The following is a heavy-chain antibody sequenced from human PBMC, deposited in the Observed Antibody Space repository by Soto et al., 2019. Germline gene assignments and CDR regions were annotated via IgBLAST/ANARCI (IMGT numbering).Heavy chain of an antibody. V-gene: IGHV4-4*01. J-gene: IGHJ4*02. D-gene: IGHD1-26*01. CDR1: GATITGDNW. CDR3: AAHAGKTYFPLDY. Sequence: PETLCHHCRVSGATITGDNWWTWVRQSPEKGLEWIAEIYHNGRTNYNPSLKSRVSVSVDLSKNQFSLKVTSVTAAETALYFCAAHAGKTYFPLDYWGPGKLVT. CDR2: IYHNGRT.